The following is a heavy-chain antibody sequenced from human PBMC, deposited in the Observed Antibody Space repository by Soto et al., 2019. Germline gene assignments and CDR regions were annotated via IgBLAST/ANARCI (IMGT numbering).Heavy chain of an antibody. CDR2: ISATGGST. CDR1: GFTFGIYA. V-gene: IGHV3-23*01. J-gene: IGHJ4*02. CDR3: AKDLSSYYYFDF. D-gene: IGHD2-15*01. Sequence: EVQLLESGGDLVQPGGSLRLSCAASGFTFGIYAMTWVRQAPEKGLEWVSTISATGGSTFYADSVKGRFTISRDNSKNTLYLQMNSLRAEDTAIYYCAKDLSSYYYFDFWGQGTLVTVSS.